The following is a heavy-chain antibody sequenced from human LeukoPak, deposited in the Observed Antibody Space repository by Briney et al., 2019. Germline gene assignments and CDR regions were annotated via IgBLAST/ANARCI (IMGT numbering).Heavy chain of an antibody. Sequence: GGSLRLSCAASGFSFSSFSMNWVRQAPGKGLEWVSYISGGSSFTYYVDSVKGRFTISRDNAKNSLSLQMNSLRAEDTAVYYCARDFHRRLYDSSGYYLYWGQGTLVTVSS. J-gene: IGHJ4*02. V-gene: IGHV3-21*01. CDR1: GFSFSSFS. CDR3: ARDFHRRLYDSSGYYLY. D-gene: IGHD3-22*01. CDR2: ISGGSSFT.